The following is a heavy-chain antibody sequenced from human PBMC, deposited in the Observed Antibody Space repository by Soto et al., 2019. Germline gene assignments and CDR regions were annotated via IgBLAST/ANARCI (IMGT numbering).Heavy chain of an antibody. Sequence: DVQLLESGGDLVQPGGSLRLSCEASGFSFSKYAMVWVRQAPGKGQEWVSGITGSGGTIEHAASVKGRLTSSRDNSKNTVYLQMKSLRAEETAMYYCAKDAVAGDGLWLVSEWGQGTLVNVS. D-gene: IGHD2-15*01. V-gene: IGHV3-23*01. CDR1: GFSFSKYA. CDR3: AKDAVAGDGLWLVSE. J-gene: IGHJ4*02. CDR2: ITGSGGTI.